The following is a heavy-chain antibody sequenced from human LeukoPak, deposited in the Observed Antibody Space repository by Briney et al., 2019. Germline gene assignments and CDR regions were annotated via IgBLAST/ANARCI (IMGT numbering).Heavy chain of an antibody. CDR1: GYTFTGYY. CDR2: INPNSGGT. V-gene: IGHV1-2*04. Sequence: ASVKVSCKASGYTFTGYYMHWVRQAPGQGLEWMGWINPNSGGTNYAQKFQGWVTMTRDTSISTAYMELSRLRSDDTAVYYCARERGTGGIGNWFDPWGQGTLVTVSS. CDR3: ARERGTGGIGNWFDP. D-gene: IGHD2-8*02. J-gene: IGHJ5*02.